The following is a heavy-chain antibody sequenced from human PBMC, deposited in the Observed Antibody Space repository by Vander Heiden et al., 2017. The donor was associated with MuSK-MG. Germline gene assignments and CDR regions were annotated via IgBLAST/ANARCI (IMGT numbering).Heavy chain of an antibody. CDR3: ARQIHWTAPADY. CDR1: GGSISSSSYY. D-gene: IGHD1-1*01. V-gene: IGHV4-39*01. Sequence: QLQLQESGPGLVKASETLSLTCTVSGGSISSSSYYWGWIRQPPGKGLEWIGSFHYSGSTYYNPALKSRVTVSVDTSKNKFSLKVSSVTAADTAVYFCARQIHWTAPADYWGQGTLVTVSS. CDR2: FHYSGST. J-gene: IGHJ4*02.